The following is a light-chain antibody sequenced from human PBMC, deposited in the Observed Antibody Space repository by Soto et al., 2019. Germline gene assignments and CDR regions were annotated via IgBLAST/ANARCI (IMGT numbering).Light chain of an antibody. CDR2: HAS. CDR3: QQYGTSPPVYA. J-gene: IGKJ2*01. Sequence: EIVLTQSPGTLSLSPGERATLSCRTSQSVSNTYLAWYQQKPGQAPRLLIYHASSRATGIPDRFSGSGSGTDFTLTISRLEPEDFAVYYCQQYGTSPPVYAFGQGTNLE. CDR1: QSVSNTY. V-gene: IGKV3-20*01.